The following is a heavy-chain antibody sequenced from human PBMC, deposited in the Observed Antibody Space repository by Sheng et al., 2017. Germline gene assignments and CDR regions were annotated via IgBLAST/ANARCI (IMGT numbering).Heavy chain of an antibody. J-gene: IGHJ4*02. V-gene: IGHV3-15*01. CDR1: GFTFSSYG. Sequence: VQLVESGGGVVQPGRSLRLSCAASGFTFSSYGMHWVRQAPGKGLEWVGRIKSKTDGGTTDYAAPVKGRFTISRDDSKNTLYLQMNSLKTEDTAVYYCTTDLIGVFDYWGQGTLVTVSS. CDR2: IKSKTDGGTT. CDR3: TTDLIGVFDY.